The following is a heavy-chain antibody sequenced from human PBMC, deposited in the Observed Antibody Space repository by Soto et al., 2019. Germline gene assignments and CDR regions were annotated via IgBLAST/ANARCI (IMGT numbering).Heavy chain of an antibody. V-gene: IGHV1-18*04. CDR3: ARVLLLPDPAADF. CDR2: ISARNGAT. Sequence: QVHLVQSGAEVRKPGASVKVSCKTSGYTFTTYGIIWVRQAPGQHLEWLGWISARNGATNYAQGFQGRVTLTTAASTSTAYMELKNSRSDDTAVYFCARVLLLPDPAADFWGQGTLVTVSS. CDR1: GYTFTTYG. J-gene: IGHJ4*02. D-gene: IGHD2-21*01.